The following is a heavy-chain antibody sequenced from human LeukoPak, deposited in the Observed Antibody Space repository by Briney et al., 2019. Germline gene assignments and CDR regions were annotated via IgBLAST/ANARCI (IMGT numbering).Heavy chain of an antibody. CDR3: GRVKEASAFDI. Sequence: PGGSLRLSCAASGFTFSSYSMNWVRQAPGKGLEWVSSISNSGTYIYYADSVKGRFTISRDNAKNSLYLQMNSLRVEDTAVYYCGRVKEASAFDIWGQGTMVTVSS. V-gene: IGHV3-21*06. J-gene: IGHJ3*02. CDR2: ISNSGTYI. CDR1: GFTFSSYS. D-gene: IGHD5-12*01.